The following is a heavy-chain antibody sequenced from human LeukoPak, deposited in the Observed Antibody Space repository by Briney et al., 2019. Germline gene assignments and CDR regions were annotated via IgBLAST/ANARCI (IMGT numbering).Heavy chain of an antibody. CDR3: ARVPESVGINYFDS. CDR1: AGSFSGNF. J-gene: IGHJ4*02. D-gene: IGHD1-26*01. CDR2: INHRGNT. V-gene: IGHV4-34*01. Sequence: PSETLSLTCAVYAGSFSGNFWSWVRQPPGKGLEWHGEINHRGNTNYNPSLKSRVTISVDTSKNQFSLKLSSVTAADTAVYYCARVPESVGINYFDSWGQGTQVTVSS.